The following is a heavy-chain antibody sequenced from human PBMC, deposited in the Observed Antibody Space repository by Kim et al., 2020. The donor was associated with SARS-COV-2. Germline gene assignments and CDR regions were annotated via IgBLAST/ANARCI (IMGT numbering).Heavy chain of an antibody. V-gene: IGHV1-18*01. Sequence: KLQGRVTMTTDTSTSTAYMELRSLRSDDTAVYYCARDLLRLGESPIYFDYWGQGTLVTVSS. CDR3: ARDLLRLGESPIYFDY. J-gene: IGHJ4*02. D-gene: IGHD3-16*01.